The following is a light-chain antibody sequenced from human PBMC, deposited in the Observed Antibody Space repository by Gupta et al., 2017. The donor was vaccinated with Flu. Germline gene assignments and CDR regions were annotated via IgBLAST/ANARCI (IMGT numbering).Light chain of an antibody. J-gene: IGKJ1*01. CDR3: QQYYSTPLT. Sequence: DIVMTQSPDSLAVSLGERATINCQSSQSVLYSSNNKNYLAWYQQKPGRPPKLLIYWASTRESGVPDRFSGSGSGTDFTLTISSLQAEDVAVYYCQQYYSTPLTFGQGTKVEIK. CDR1: QSVLYSSNNKNY. CDR2: WAS. V-gene: IGKV4-1*01.